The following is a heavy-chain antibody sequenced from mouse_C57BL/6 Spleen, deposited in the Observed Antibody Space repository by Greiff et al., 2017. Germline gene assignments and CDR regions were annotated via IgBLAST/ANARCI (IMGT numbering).Heavy chain of an antibody. Sequence: VQLQQPGAELVRPGSSVKLSCKASGYTFTSYWMHWVKQRPIQGLEWIGNIDPSDSETHYNQKFKDKATLTVDKSSSTAYMQLSSLTSEDSAVYYCARRGGNYWYFDVWGTGTTVTVSS. J-gene: IGHJ1*03. CDR2: IDPSDSET. CDR1: GYTFTSYW. CDR3: ARRGGNYWYFDV. D-gene: IGHD2-1*01. V-gene: IGHV1-52*01.